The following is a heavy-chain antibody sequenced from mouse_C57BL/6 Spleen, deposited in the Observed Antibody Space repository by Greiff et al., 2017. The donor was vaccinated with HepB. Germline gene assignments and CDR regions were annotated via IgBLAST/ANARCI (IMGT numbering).Heavy chain of an antibody. D-gene: IGHD4-1*01. Sequence: QVQLQQSGAELVKPGASVKISCKASGYAFSSYWMNWVKQRPGKGLEWIGQIYPGDGDTNYNGKFKGKATLTADKSSSTADMQLSSLTSEDSAVYFCARFPLGYYCDYWGQGTTLTVSS. CDR2: IYPGDGDT. J-gene: IGHJ2*01. CDR3: ARFPLGYYCDY. V-gene: IGHV1-80*01. CDR1: GYAFSSYW.